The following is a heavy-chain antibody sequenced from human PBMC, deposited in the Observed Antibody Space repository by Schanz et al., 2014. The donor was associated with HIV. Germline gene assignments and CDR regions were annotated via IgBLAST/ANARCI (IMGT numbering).Heavy chain of an antibody. D-gene: IGHD1-1*01. CDR1: GGTFSSYA. J-gene: IGHJ6*02. Sequence: QVQLVQSGAEVKKPGSSVKVSCKVSGGTFSSYAISWVRQAPGQGLEWMGGIIPIFGTANYAQKFQGRVTITADESTSTAYMELSSLRSEDTAVYYCADAPVERGYYYYGMDVWGQGTTVTVSS. V-gene: IGHV1-69*01. CDR3: ADAPVERGYYYYGMDV. CDR2: IIPIFGTA.